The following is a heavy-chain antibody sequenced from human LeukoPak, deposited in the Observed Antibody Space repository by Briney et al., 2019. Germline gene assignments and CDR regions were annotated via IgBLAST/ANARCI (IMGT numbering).Heavy chain of an antibody. Sequence: SETLSLTCAVCGGSFSGYYWSWIRQPPGKGLEWIGEINHSGSTNYNPSLKSRVTISVDTSKNQFSLKLSSVTAADTAVYYCARDGDFWSGYGYYFDYWGQGTLVTVSS. J-gene: IGHJ4*02. CDR2: INHSGST. D-gene: IGHD3-3*01. V-gene: IGHV4-34*01. CDR1: GGSFSGYY. CDR3: ARDGDFWSGYGYYFDY.